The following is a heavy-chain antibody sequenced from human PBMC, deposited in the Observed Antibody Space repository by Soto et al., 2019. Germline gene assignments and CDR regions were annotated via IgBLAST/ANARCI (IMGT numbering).Heavy chain of an antibody. D-gene: IGHD3-16*02. Sequence: GGSLRLSCAASGFTFNKFAMSWVRQAPGKGLEWVSVISGSSGTTYYSDSVKGRFTISRDNSMNTLFLQMNSLRVEDTGLYYCAKDMISFGGFIGNYFDNWGQGTLVTVSS. CDR2: ISGSSGTT. V-gene: IGHV3-23*01. J-gene: IGHJ4*02. CDR1: GFTFNKFA. CDR3: AKDMISFGGFIGNYFDN.